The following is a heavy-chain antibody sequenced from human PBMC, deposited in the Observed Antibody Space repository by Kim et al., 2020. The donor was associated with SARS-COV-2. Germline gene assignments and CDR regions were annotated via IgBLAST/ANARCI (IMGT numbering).Heavy chain of an antibody. D-gene: IGHD6-13*01. CDR1: GGSISSYY. CDR2: IYYSGST. Sequence: SETLSLTCTVSGGSISSYYWSWIRQPPGKGLEWIGYIYYSGSTNYNPSLKSRVTISVDTSKNQFSLKLSSVTAADTAVYYCARDGSSSSYYYYYGMDVWGQGTTVTVSS. CDR3: ARDGSSSSYYYYYGMDV. V-gene: IGHV4-59*13. J-gene: IGHJ6*02.